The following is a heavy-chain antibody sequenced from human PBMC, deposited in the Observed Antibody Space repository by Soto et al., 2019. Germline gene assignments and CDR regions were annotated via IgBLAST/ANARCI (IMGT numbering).Heavy chain of an antibody. J-gene: IGHJ5*02. CDR3: ARGPRYCSSTSCFSGVTWFDP. CDR1: GYTFTSHG. Sequence: QVQLVQSGAEVKKPGASVKVSCKASGYTFTSHGISWVRQAPGQGLEWMGWISSYNGNTNYAQKVQGRVTMTTDTSTSTTYMELRSLRSDDTAVYYCARGPRYCSSTSCFSGVTWFDPWGQGTLVTVSS. V-gene: IGHV1-18*04. CDR2: ISSYNGNT. D-gene: IGHD2-2*01.